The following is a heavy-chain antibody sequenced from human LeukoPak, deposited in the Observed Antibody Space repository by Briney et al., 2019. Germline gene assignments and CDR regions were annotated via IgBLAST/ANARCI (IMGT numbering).Heavy chain of an antibody. Sequence: GGSLRLSCAASGFTFSIYGMSWVRQAPGKGLEWVSAISGSGGSTYYADSVKGRFTISRDNSKNTLYLQMNSLRAEDTAVYYCAKGNRRMVIVVVTAFDIWGQGTMVTVSS. CDR2: ISGSGGST. V-gene: IGHV3-23*01. D-gene: IGHD3-22*01. J-gene: IGHJ3*02. CDR3: AKGNRRMVIVVVTAFDI. CDR1: GFTFSIYG.